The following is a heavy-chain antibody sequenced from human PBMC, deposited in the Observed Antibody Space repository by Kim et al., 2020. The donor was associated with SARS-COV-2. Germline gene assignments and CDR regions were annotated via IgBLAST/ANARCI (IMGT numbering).Heavy chain of an antibody. Sequence: ADSVEGQFTITRDNAKNTLYLQMNSLRDEGTALYYCAKDKEGGELISLDYWGQGTLVTVSS. V-gene: IGHV3-9*01. CDR3: AKDKEGGELISLDY. J-gene: IGHJ4*02. D-gene: IGHD1-26*01.